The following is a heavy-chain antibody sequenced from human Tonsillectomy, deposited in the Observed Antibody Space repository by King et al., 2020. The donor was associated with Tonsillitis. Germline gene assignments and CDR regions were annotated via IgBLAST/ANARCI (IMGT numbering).Heavy chain of an antibody. CDR2: IKSKTDGETT. V-gene: IGHV3-15*01. J-gene: IGHJ4*02. Sequence: EVQLVESGGGLVKPGGSLRLSCAASGFTFSDAWMSWVRQAPGKGLEWVGRIKSKTDGETTDYIAPVRGRVAVSRDDARNSLYLQMNSLQTEDTAVYYCTTTRRVTAAGTGGDFDNWGQGTQVTVSS. CDR3: TTTRRVTAAGTGGDFDN. CDR1: GFTFSDAW. D-gene: IGHD6-13*01.